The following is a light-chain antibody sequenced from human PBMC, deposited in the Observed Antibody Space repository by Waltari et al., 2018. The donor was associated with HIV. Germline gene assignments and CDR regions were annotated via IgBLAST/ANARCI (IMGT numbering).Light chain of an antibody. CDR1: SLRSFF. J-gene: IGLJ1*01. CDR2: GAN. CDR3: HSRDTDGDHYV. Sequence: SSELTQDPVLSVALGQTIKITCQGDSLRSFFPNCYHQTPAQAHILVVYGANRRPSCIPERLSASNSGNTSSLIISDSQAVDEADYYCHSRDTDGDHYVFGGGTRVIV. V-gene: IGLV3-19*01.